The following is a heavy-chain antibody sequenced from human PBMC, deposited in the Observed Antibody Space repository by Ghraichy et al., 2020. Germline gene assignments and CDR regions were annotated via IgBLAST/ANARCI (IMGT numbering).Heavy chain of an antibody. Sequence: ASVKVSCKVSGYTLTELSMHWVRQAPGKGLEWMGGFDPEDGETIYAQKFQGRVTMTEDTSTDTAYMELSSLRSEDTAVYYCATRWGNYYGSGSLLSLNGMDVWGQGTTVTVSS. CDR2: FDPEDGET. CDR1: GYTLTELS. CDR3: ATRWGNYYGSGSLLSLNGMDV. J-gene: IGHJ6*02. V-gene: IGHV1-24*01. D-gene: IGHD3-10*01.